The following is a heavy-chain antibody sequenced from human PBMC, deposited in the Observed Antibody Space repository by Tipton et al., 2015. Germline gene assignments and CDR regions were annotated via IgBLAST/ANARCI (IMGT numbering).Heavy chain of an antibody. CDR3: AREVWYYDSTGYDY. D-gene: IGHD3-22*01. V-gene: IGHV4-61*01. CDR2: IYYTGST. J-gene: IGHJ4*02. Sequence: TLSLTCTVSSGSINSGSHYWNWIRQPPGKGLEWIGNIYYTGSTNYNPSLKSRVTMSVDTSKNQFSLHLSSVTAADTAVYYCAREVWYYDSTGYDYWGQGTLVTVSS. CDR1: SGSINSGSHY.